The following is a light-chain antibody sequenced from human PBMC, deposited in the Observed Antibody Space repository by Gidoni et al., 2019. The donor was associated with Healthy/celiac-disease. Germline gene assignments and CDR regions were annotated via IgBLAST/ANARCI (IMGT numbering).Light chain of an antibody. J-gene: IGLJ2*01. V-gene: IGLV2-23*02. CDR1: SSDVGSYNL. CDR2: EVS. CDR3: CSYAGSSTVV. Sequence: ALTQPASVSGSPGQSVTISCTGTSSDVGSYNLFSWYQQHPGKAPKLMIYEVSKRHSGVSNRFSGSKSGNTASLTISGLQAEDEADYYCCSYAGSSTVVFGGGTKLTVL.